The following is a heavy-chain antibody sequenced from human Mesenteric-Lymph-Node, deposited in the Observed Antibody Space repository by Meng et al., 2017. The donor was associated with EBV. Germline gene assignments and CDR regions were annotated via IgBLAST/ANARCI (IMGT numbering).Heavy chain of an antibody. CDR1: GGSFSGYY. CDR3: ARGRSYVSGVIDP. V-gene: IGHV4-34*01. Sequence: QGQFKAWGAGILKRSETLSLPCSVYGGSFSGYYWSWIRQPPGKGLEWIGEINHSGSTNYNPSLKSRVTISVDTSKNQFSLKLSSVTAADTAVYYCARGRSYVSGVIDPWGQGTLVTVSS. CDR2: INHSGST. D-gene: IGHD3-16*01. J-gene: IGHJ5*02.